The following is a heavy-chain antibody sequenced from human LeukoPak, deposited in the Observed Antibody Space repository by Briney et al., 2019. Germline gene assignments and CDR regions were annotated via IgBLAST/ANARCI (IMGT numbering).Heavy chain of an antibody. Sequence: ASVKVSCKASGYTFTSYGISWVRQAPGQGLEWLGWISAYNGNTNYAQKLQGRVTMTTGTSTSTAYMELRSLRSDDTAVYYCARDGKMATPFPYYYYYYMDVWGKGTTVTVSS. D-gene: IGHD5-24*01. V-gene: IGHV1-18*01. CDR2: ISAYNGNT. CDR1: GYTFTSYG. J-gene: IGHJ6*03. CDR3: ARDGKMATPFPYYYYYYMDV.